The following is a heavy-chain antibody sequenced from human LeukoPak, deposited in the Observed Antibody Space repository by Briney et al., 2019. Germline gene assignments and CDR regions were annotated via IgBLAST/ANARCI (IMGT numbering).Heavy chain of an antibody. D-gene: IGHD3-9*01. CDR1: GGSFSGYY. CDR2: IYYSGST. Sequence: SETLSLTCAVYGGSFSGYYWSWIRQLPGKGLEWIGYIYYSGSTNYNPSLKSRVTISVDTSKNQFSLKLSSVTAADTAVYYCARAGGRYFDWSGINYWFDPWGQGILVTVSS. CDR3: ARAGGRYFDWSGINYWFDP. J-gene: IGHJ5*02. V-gene: IGHV4-59*01.